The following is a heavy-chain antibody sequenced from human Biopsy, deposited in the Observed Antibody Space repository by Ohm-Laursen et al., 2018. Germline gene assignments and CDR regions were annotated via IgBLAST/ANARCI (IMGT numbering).Heavy chain of an antibody. J-gene: IGHJ1*01. Sequence: TLSLTCTVSGGSFTGHYWTWIRQPPGKGLEWIGHISHTGYTSYKSSLKSRVTISLDTSRKHFSLRLTSLATADTAVDYCARESKEYGSLYFPHWGQGTLVTVSS. CDR3: ARESKEYGSLYFPH. V-gene: IGHV4-59*11. D-gene: IGHD2-15*01. CDR1: GGSFTGHY. CDR2: ISHTGYT.